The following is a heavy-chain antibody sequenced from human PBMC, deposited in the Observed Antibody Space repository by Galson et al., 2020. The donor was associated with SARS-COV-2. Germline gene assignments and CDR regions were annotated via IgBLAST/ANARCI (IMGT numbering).Heavy chain of an antibody. CDR2: IWYDGSHK. V-gene: IGHV3-33*01. Sequence: GGSLRLSCAASGFTFSSYGMHWVRQAPGKGLEWVAVIWYDGSHKYYADSVKGRFTISRDNSKNTLYLQMNSLRAEDTAVYYCARGRAGTTVAYACDIWGQVTMFTVSS. D-gene: IGHD1-1*01. J-gene: IGHJ3*02. CDR3: ARGRAGTTVAYACDI. CDR1: GFTFSSYG.